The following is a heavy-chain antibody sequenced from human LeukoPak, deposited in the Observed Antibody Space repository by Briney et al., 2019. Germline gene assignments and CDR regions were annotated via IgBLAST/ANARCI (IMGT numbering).Heavy chain of an antibody. Sequence: SETLSLTCTVSGGSISSGDYYWSWIRQPPGKGLEWIGYIYYSGSTYYNPSLKSRVTISVDTSKNQFSLKLSSVTAADTAAYYCARRVVVTAIWGPWVWYFDLWGRGTLVTVSS. CDR3: ARRVVVTAIWGPWVWYFDL. J-gene: IGHJ2*01. CDR2: IYYSGST. V-gene: IGHV4-30-4*02. CDR1: GGSISSGDYY. D-gene: IGHD2-21*02.